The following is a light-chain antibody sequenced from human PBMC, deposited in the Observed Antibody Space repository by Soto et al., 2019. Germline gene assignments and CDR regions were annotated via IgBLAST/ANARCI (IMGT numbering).Light chain of an antibody. V-gene: IGKV1-33*01. CDR2: DAS. J-gene: IGKJ2*01. CDR3: QQYDNLPYT. CDR1: QDISNY. Sequence: DIQMNQSTSSLSASVGDRVTITCQASQDISNYLNCYQQKPGKAPKLLIYDASNLETGVPSRFSGSGSGTDFTFTISCLQPEDIATYYCQQYDNLPYTFGQGTKLEIK.